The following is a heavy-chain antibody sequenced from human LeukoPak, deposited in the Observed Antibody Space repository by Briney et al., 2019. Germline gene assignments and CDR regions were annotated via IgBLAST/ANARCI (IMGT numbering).Heavy chain of an antibody. V-gene: IGHV3-23*01. CDR1: GFTFSSYA. Sequence: QPGRSLRLSCAASGFTFSSYAMSWVRQAPGKGLEWVSAISGSGGSTYYADSVKGRFTISRDNSKNTLYLQMNSLRAEDTAVYYCAKEHVHYDFWSGPLRLEGPVVYWGQGTLVTVSS. CDR2: ISGSGGST. CDR3: AKEHVHYDFWSGPLRLEGPVVY. D-gene: IGHD3-3*01. J-gene: IGHJ4*02.